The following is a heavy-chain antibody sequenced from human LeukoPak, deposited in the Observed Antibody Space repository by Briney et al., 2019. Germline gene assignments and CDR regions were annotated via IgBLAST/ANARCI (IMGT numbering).Heavy chain of an antibody. CDR1: GGTFSSYA. CDR3: ARVVPTGTQSNYYYYYYMDV. D-gene: IGHD1-1*01. CDR2: IIPMFGTP. J-gene: IGHJ6*03. V-gene: IGHV1-69*13. Sequence: EASVKVSCKASGGTFSSYAISWVRQAPGQGLEWMGRIIPMFGTPNYAQKFQGRVTITADESMSTTYMELSSLRSEDTAVYYCARVVPTGTQSNYYYYYYMDVWGKGTTVTVSS.